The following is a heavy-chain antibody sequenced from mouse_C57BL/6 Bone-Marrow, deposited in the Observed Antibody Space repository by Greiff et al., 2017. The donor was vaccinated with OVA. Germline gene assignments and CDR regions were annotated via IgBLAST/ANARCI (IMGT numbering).Heavy chain of an antibody. Sequence: EVMLVESGGGLVKPGGSLKLSCAASGFTFSSYAMSWVRQTPEKRLEWVATISDGGSYTYYPDNVKGRFTISRDNAKNNLYLQMSHLKSEDTAMYYCARERGVPDYWGQGTTLTVSS. CDR3: ARERGVPDY. J-gene: IGHJ2*01. V-gene: IGHV5-4*01. CDR1: GFTFSSYA. CDR2: ISDGGSYT.